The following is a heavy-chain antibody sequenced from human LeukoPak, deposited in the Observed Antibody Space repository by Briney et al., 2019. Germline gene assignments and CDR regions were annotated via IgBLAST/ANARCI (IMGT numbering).Heavy chain of an antibody. CDR2: IQYDGSNK. CDR1: GFIFSSYG. D-gene: IGHD2-8*01. Sequence: GGSLRLSCGAPGFIFSSYGMHWVRQAPGKGLEWVAYIQYDGSNKQYADSEKGRFTISRDNSKNTLYLQMNSLRAEDTAVYYCAKPSMVKTNYFDPWGQGTLVTVSS. J-gene: IGHJ5*02. CDR3: AKPSMVKTNYFDP. V-gene: IGHV3-30*02.